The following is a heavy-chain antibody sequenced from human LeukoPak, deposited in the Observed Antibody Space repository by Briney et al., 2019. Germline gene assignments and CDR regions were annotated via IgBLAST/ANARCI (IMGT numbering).Heavy chain of an antibody. CDR3: VRPYSGYDRYYYYGMDV. V-gene: IGHV3-64D*06. CDR2: ISSNGGST. D-gene: IGHD5-12*01. CDR1: GFTFSSYA. J-gene: IGHJ6*02. Sequence: GGSLRLSCSASGFTFSSYAMHWVRQAPGKGLEYVSAISSNGGSTYYADSVKGRFTISRDNSKNTLYLQMSSLRAEDTAVYYCVRPYSGYDRYYYYGMDVWGQGTTVTVSS.